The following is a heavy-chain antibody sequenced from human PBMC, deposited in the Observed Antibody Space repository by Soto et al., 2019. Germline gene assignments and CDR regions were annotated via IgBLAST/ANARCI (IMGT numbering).Heavy chain of an antibody. CDR3: ARLKFQLLSDYGQGRFRANYYYYYGMDV. V-gene: IGHV4-39*01. CDR1: SGSISSSGYY. D-gene: IGHD2-2*01. J-gene: IGHJ6*02. CDR2: IYYIGST. Sequence: SETLSLTRTVYSGSISSSGYYWRWIRQPPGKDLEWPGRIYYIGSTCYNSSLKRRITISLDPCNNRFSLRLRSSSAAHTTVYYCARLKFQLLSDYGQGRFRANYYYYYGMDVWGQGTTVTVSS.